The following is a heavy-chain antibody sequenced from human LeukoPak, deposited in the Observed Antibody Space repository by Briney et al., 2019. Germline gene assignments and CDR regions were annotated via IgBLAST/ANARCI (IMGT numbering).Heavy chain of an antibody. V-gene: IGHV1-8*01. J-gene: IGHJ4*02. CDR2: MHPISGNT. CDR1: GYTFNNFD. CDR3: ARGREHYDYVWGSYRHGYFDY. Sequence: ASVKVSCKASGYTFNNFDINWVRQATGQGLEWMGWMHPISGNTGYAQKFQGRVTITTDESTSTAYMELSSLRSEDTAVYYCARGREHYDYVWGSYRHGYFDYWGQGTLVTVSS. D-gene: IGHD3-16*02.